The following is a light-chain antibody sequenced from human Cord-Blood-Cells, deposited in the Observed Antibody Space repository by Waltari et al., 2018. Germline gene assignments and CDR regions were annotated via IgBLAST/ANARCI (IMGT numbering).Light chain of an antibody. V-gene: IGLV3-21*04. CDR3: QVWDSSSDHPV. Sequence: SYVLTQPPSVSVAPGKTARITCGGNNIGSKSVHWYQQKPGQAPVLVIYYDSDRPSVSPVLFSGSNSGNPATLTISRVEAGDEADYYCQVWDSSSDHPVFGGGTKLTVL. CDR2: YDS. J-gene: IGLJ3*02. CDR1: NIGSKS.